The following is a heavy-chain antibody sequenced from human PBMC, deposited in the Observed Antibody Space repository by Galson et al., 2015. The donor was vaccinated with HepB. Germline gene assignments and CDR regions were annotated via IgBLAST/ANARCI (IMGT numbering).Heavy chain of an antibody. CDR2: IGSTSNYI. D-gene: IGHD3-3*01. CDR1: GFTFSSYP. J-gene: IGHJ4*02. CDR3: ARGRAMEY. V-gene: IGHV3-21*06. Sequence: SLRLSCAASGFTFSSYPMNWVRQAPGKGLEWVSSIGSTSNYILYADSVKGRFSISRDNAKNSLSLQMNSLTAEDTAVYYCARGRAMEYWGQGTLITVSS.